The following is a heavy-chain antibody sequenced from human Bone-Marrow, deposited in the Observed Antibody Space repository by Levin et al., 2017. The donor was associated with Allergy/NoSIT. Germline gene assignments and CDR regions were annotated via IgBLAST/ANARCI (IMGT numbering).Heavy chain of an antibody. CDR1: GYTFIGYY. J-gene: IGHJ5*02. Sequence: ASVKVSCKASGYTFIGYYMHWVRQAPGRGLEWMGWINPDNGGTYYAEKFQGRIAMIRDTSINTVYMELSRLTSDDTAVYFCARGVGRTGIQARSFFWFDPWGQGTLVSVSS. CDR2: INPDNGGT. CDR3: ARGVGRTGIQARSFFWFDP. D-gene: IGHD1-14*01. V-gene: IGHV1-2*02.